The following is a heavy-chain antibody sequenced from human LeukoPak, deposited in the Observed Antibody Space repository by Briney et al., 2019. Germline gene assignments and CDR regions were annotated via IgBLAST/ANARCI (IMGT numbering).Heavy chain of an antibody. V-gene: IGHV4-30-4*01. D-gene: IGHD3-16*02. Sequence: SLTLSLTCTVSGGSISSGDYYWSWIRQPPGKGLEWIGYIYYSGSTYYNPSLKSRVTISVDTSKNQFSLKLSSVTAADTAVYYCARLGGVIVIDYWGQGTLVTVSS. CDR1: GGSISSGDYY. CDR3: ARLGGVIVIDY. CDR2: IYYSGST. J-gene: IGHJ4*02.